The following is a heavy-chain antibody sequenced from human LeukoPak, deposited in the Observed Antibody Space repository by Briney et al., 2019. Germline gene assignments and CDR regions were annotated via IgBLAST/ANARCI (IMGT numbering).Heavy chain of an antibody. CDR3: ATGGYYVYYFDY. CDR2: FDPEDGET. V-gene: IGHV1-24*01. Sequence: ASAKVSCKVSGYTLTELSMHWVRQAPGKGLEWMGGFDPEDGETIYAQKFQGRVTMTEDTSTDTAYMELSSLRSEDTAVYYCATGGYYVYYFDYWGQGTLVTVSS. D-gene: IGHD3-22*01. J-gene: IGHJ4*02. CDR1: GYTLTELS.